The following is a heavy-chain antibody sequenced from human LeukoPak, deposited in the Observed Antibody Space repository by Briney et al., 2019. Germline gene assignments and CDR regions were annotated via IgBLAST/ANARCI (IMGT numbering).Heavy chain of an antibody. J-gene: IGHJ4*02. CDR1: GFTFSSYG. V-gene: IGHV3-33*01. D-gene: IGHD5-18*01. Sequence: GGSLRLSCAASGFTFSSYGMHWVRQAPGKGLEWVAVIWYDGSNKYYADSVKGRFTISRDNSNNTLYLQMNSLRAEDTAVYHCVRVRYGSFDYWGQGTLVTVSS. CDR2: IWYDGSNK. CDR3: VRVRYGSFDY.